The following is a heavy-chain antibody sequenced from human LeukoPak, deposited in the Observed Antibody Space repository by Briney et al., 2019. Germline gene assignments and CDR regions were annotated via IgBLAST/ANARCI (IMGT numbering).Heavy chain of an antibody. CDR3: ARGAKRFFGSFYYYYMDV. D-gene: IGHD3-3*01. J-gene: IGHJ6*03. CDR2: INPNNGGT. CDR1: GYTFTGYY. V-gene: IGHV1-2*02. Sequence: GASVKVSCKASGYTFTGYYMHWVRQAPGQGLEWMGWINPNNGGTDYAQRFQGRVTMTRDTSISTAYMELSRLTSDETAVYYCARGAKRFFGSFYYYYMDVWGKGTTVTVSS.